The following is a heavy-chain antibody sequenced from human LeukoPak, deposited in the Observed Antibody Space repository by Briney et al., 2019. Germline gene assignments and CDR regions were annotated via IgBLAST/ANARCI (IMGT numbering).Heavy chain of an antibody. V-gene: IGHV5-51*01. J-gene: IGHJ4*02. CDR3: ARHQIVGATRSPFDY. Sequence: GESLKISCKGSGYSFTTYWIGWVRQMPGKGLEWMGIIYPGDSDTRYSPSFQGQVTISADKSISTACLQWSSLKASDTAMYYCARHQIVGATRSPFDYWGQGTLVIVSS. CDR2: IYPGDSDT. D-gene: IGHD1-26*01. CDR1: GYSFTTYW.